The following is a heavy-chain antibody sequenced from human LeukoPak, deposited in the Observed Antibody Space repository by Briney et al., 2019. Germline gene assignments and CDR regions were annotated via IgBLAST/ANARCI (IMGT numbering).Heavy chain of an antibody. CDR1: GYTFTGYY. D-gene: IGHD3-22*01. CDR3: ARPKAKYYYDSSGSINYFDY. CDR2: INPNSGGT. V-gene: IGHV1-2*02. Sequence: ASVKVSCKASGYTFTGYYMYWVRQAPGQGLEWMGWINPNSGGTNYAQKFQGRVTMTRDTSISTAYMELSRLRSDDTAVYYCARPKAKYYYDSSGSINYFDYWGQGTLVTVSS. J-gene: IGHJ4*02.